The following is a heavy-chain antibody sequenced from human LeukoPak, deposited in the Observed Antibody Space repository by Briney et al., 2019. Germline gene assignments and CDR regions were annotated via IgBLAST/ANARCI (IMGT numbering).Heavy chain of an antibody. CDR3: AKGRWFGELLTDY. CDR1: GFTFSSYA. Sequence: QPGGSLRLSCAASGFTFSSYAMSWVRQAPGKGLEWVSSISGSGGSTYYADSVKGRFTISRDNSKNTLYLQMNSPRAEDTAVYYCAKGRWFGELLTDYWGQGTLVTVSS. D-gene: IGHD3-10*01. J-gene: IGHJ4*02. CDR2: ISGSGGST. V-gene: IGHV3-23*01.